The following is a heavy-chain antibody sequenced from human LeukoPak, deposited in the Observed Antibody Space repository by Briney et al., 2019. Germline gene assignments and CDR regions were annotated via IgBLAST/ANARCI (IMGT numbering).Heavy chain of an antibody. Sequence: SETLSLTCTVSGDSISSSNSYWGWIRPPPGMGLEWFGGTRFGATTSSDPSLKSRVTISIAPFKNQFSLKLSSVTAADTALYCARGRRGSYFQDYWGQGTLVTVSS. CDR2: TRFGATT. CDR1: GDSISSSNSY. J-gene: IGHJ4*02. CDR3: RGRRGSYFQDY. V-gene: IGHV4-39*07. D-gene: IGHD1-26*01.